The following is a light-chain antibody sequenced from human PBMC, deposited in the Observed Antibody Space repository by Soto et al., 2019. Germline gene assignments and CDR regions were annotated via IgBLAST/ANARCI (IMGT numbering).Light chain of an antibody. CDR3: KQYNSYSRT. CDR1: QSISSW. J-gene: IGKJ1*01. CDR2: DAS. Sequence: DLQMTQSPSTLSASVGDRVTITCRASQSISSWLAWYQQKPGKAPKLLIYDASSLESGVPSRFSGSGSGTEFTLTISSLQPDDFATYYCKQYNSYSRTFGQGTKVEIK. V-gene: IGKV1-5*01.